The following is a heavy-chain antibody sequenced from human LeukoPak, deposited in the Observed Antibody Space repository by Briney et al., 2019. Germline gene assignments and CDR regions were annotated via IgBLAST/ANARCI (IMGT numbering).Heavy chain of an antibody. D-gene: IGHD3-16*02. V-gene: IGHV4-59*11. J-gene: IGHJ5*02. Sequence: PETLSLTCTVSLGSTSTHYLSWIRHPPGKGLEWIGYIYYSGSTNYNPSLKSRVSISVDTSQNQFSLQLSSVTAADTAIYYCARDQSGRWSHWFGPWGQGTLVTVSS. CDR1: LGSTSTHY. CDR2: IYYSGST. CDR3: ARDQSGRWSHWFGP.